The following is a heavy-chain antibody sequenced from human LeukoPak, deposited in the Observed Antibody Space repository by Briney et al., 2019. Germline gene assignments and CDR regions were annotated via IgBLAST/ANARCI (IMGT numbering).Heavy chain of an antibody. J-gene: IGHJ5*02. D-gene: IGHD3-10*01. CDR3: ARDLPGVVTMVRGGSNWFDP. Sequence: ASVKVSCKASGGTFSSYAISWVRQAPGQGREWMGGIIPIFGAANYAQKFQGRVTITADKSTSTAYMELSSLRSEDTAVYYCARDLPGVVTMVRGGSNWFDPWGQGTLVTVSS. CDR1: GGTFSSYA. CDR2: IIPIFGAA. V-gene: IGHV1-69*06.